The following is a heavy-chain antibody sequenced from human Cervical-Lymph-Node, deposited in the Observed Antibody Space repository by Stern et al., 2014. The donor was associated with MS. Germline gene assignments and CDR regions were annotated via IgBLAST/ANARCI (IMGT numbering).Heavy chain of an antibody. CDR3: ARHVQGFDY. J-gene: IGHJ4*02. CDR2: IYPYDSDT. Sequence: EVHLVESGAEVKKPGESLKISCKLSGYSFTIYYIAWVRQMTGQGLEWMGVIYPYDSDTTYSPSFQGQVTISADKSITTAYLQWSSLRASDTAMYYCARHVQGFDYWGQGTLVTVSS. V-gene: IGHV5-51*01. CDR1: GYSFTIYY.